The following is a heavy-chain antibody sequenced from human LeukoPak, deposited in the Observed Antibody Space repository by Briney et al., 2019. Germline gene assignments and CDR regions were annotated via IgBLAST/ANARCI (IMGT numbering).Heavy chain of an antibody. V-gene: IGHV4-59*01. CDR1: GGSISSYY. Sequence: SETLSLTCTVSGGSISSYYWSWIRQPPGKGLEWIGYIYYSGSTNYNPSLKSRVTISVDTSKNQFSLKLSSVTAADTAVYYCAILGYSSGWYVTAGFDYWGQGTLVTVSS. J-gene: IGHJ4*02. D-gene: IGHD6-19*01. CDR2: IYYSGST. CDR3: AILGYSSGWYVTAGFDY.